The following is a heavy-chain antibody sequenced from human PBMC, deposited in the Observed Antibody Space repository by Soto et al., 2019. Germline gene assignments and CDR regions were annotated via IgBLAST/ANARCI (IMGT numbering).Heavy chain of an antibody. V-gene: IGHV1-18*01. CDR1: GYVFNAYG. CDR2: ISPYNGNT. CDR3: VRDLDGSGSYYTDY. J-gene: IGHJ4*02. Sequence: GASVKVSCKASGYVFNAYGINWVRQAPGQGLEWMGWISPYNGNTKYAQDFQCRVTMTTDTSTSTAYMELRSLRSDDTAVYYCVRDLDGSGSYYTDYWGPGTLVTVSS. D-gene: IGHD3-10*01.